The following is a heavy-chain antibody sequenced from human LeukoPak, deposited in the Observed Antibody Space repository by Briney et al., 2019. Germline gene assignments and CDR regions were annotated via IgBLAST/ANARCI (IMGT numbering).Heavy chain of an antibody. Sequence: GESLKISCKGSEYSFPNYWIGWVRQIPGKGLGWMGIIYPGDSDTRYSPSFQGQVTISADKSISTAYLQWSSLKASDTAMYYCARAPGVREYFFDYWGQGTLVTVSS. J-gene: IGHJ4*02. D-gene: IGHD3-10*01. CDR1: EYSFPNYW. CDR3: ARAPGVREYFFDY. CDR2: IYPGDSDT. V-gene: IGHV5-51*01.